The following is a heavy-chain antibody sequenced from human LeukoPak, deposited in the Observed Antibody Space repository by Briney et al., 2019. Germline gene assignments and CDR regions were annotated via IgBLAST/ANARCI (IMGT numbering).Heavy chain of an antibody. CDR3: AKGLNWSVDY. CDR2: IRYDGTDK. CDR1: GFTFSSYG. V-gene: IGHV3-30*02. J-gene: IGHJ4*02. Sequence: GGSLRLSCGASGFTFSSYGMHWVRQAPGKGLEWVAFIRYDGTDKNYADSVKGRFTISRDNSKNTMCLQMNSLRGEDTAVYYCAKGLNWSVDYWGQGALVTVSS. D-gene: IGHD1-1*01.